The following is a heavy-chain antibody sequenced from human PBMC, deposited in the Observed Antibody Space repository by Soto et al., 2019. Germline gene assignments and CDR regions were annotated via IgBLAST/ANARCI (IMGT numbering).Heavy chain of an antibody. V-gene: IGHV4-30-4*01. CDR3: DKGVTIFVVVTNYYGMDV. CDR1: GCSISSGDYY. D-gene: IGHD3-3*01. Sequence: QVQLQESGPGLVKPSQTLSLTCTVSGCSISSGDYYWSWIRQPPGKGLEWIGYIYYSGSTYYNPYLKSRVTIAVDTSKTQLSLKLGSVTAADTAVYYCDKGVTIFVVVTNYYGMDVWGQGTTVTVSS. CDR2: IYYSGST. J-gene: IGHJ6*02.